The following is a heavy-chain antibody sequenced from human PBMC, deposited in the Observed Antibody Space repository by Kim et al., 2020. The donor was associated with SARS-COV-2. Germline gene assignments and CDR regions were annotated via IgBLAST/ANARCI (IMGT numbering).Heavy chain of an antibody. Sequence: GGSLRLSCAASGFTFDDYGMSWVRQAPGKGLEWVSGIKWNGVSTVYADSVKVRFTISRDNAKNSLYLQMNSLRAEDTALYHCASGGAAAPLTLSNYYYYMDVRGKGTTVTVSS. CDR2: IKWNGVST. V-gene: IGHV3-20*01. CDR1: GFTFDDYG. CDR3: ASGGAAAPLTLSNYYYYMDV. J-gene: IGHJ6*03. D-gene: IGHD6-13*01.